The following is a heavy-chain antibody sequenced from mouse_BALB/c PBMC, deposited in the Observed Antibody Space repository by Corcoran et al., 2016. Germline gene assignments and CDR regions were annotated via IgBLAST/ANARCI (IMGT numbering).Heavy chain of an antibody. D-gene: IGHD2-3*01. CDR2: ISYDGSN. V-gene: IGHV3-6*02. CDR1: GYSITSGYY. Sequence: DVQLQESGPGLVKPSQSLSLSCSVTGYSITSGYYWNWLRQFPGNKLEWMGYISYDGSNNYNPSLENRISIKRDTSKNQFFLKLNSVTTEDTATYYCARDPHDGYYPYWYFDVWGAGTTVTVSS. J-gene: IGHJ1*01. CDR3: ARDPHDGYYPYWYFDV.